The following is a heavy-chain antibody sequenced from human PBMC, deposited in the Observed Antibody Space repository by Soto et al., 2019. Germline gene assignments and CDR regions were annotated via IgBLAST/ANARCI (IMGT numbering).Heavy chain of an antibody. CDR3: VKDESINWYSGHFRH. Sequence: GWSLRLSCAASGFTFDDYAMHWVRQVPGKGLEWVSGINWNSGSIGYGDSVKGRLAISRDNAKNSLHLQMNSLSAEDTAFYYCVKDESINWYSGHFRHWGQGTLVTVS. V-gene: IGHV3-9*01. J-gene: IGHJ1*01. CDR1: GFTFDDYA. D-gene: IGHD6-13*01. CDR2: INWNSGSI.